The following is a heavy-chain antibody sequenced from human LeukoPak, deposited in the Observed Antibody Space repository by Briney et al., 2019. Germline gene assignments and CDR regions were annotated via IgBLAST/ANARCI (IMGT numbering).Heavy chain of an antibody. V-gene: IGHV1-2*06. J-gene: IGHJ4*02. CDR2: INPNSGGT. Sequence: ASVKVSCKASGGSFSSYGIGWVRQAPGQGLEWMGRINPNSGGTNYAQKFQGRVTMTRDTSISTAYMELSRLRSDDTAVYYCARAQRCSSTSCYIGAYWGQGTLVTVSS. CDR3: ARAQRCSSTSCYIGAY. D-gene: IGHD2-2*02. CDR1: GGSFSSYG.